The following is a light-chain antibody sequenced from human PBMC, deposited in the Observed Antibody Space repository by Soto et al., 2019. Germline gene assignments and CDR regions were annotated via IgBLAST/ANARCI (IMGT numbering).Light chain of an antibody. Sequence: EIVLTQSPGTLSLSPGERATLSCRASQSVSSSYLVWYQQKPGQAPRLLIYGASTRATGIPDRFSGSGSATEFTLTISSLRSEDFAVYYCQQYKDWPPITFGQGTRLEI. CDR1: QSVSSSY. J-gene: IGKJ5*01. CDR2: GAS. CDR3: QQYKDWPPIT. V-gene: IGKV3-15*01.